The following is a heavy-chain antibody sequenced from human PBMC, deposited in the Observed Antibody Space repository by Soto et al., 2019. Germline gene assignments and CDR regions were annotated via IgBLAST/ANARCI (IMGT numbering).Heavy chain of an antibody. CDR2: IIPIFDTA. Sequence: SVKVSCKASGGTFSDFTINRVRQARGQRLEWMGGIIPIFDTANYAEKFQGRVTITADESTSTSFMEVSSLRSEDTAVYYCARNGTQTGYSYGMDVWGQGTMVTVSS. V-gene: IGHV1-69*13. J-gene: IGHJ6*02. CDR1: GGTFSDFT. D-gene: IGHD1-1*01. CDR3: ARNGTQTGYSYGMDV.